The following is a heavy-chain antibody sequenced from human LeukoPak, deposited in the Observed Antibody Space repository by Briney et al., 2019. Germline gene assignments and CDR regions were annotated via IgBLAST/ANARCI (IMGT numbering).Heavy chain of an antibody. Sequence: PGGSLRLSCAASGFTVSGNYMSWVRQAPGKGLEWVSVIYSGGSTYYADSVKGRFTISRDNSKNTLYLQMNSLRAEDTAVYYCARGGGPLYYYDSSGYWGYYFDYWAREPWSPSPQ. CDR3: ARGGGPLYYYDSSGYWGYYFDY. J-gene: IGHJ4*02. CDR2: IYSGGST. D-gene: IGHD3-22*01. CDR1: GFTVSGNY. V-gene: IGHV3-53*01.